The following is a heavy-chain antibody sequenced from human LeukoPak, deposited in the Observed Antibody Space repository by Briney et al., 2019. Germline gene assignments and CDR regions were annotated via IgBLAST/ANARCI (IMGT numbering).Heavy chain of an antibody. CDR3: ARGKWFGELGFDY. CDR2: ITGGGDII. CDR1: GFSFSSYE. Sequence: GGSLRLSCSASGFSFSSYEMNWVRQAPGKGLEWISYITGGGDIIYYADSVKGRFTISRDNAKNSLYLQMNSLRAEDTAVYYCARGKWFGELGFDYWGQGTLVTVSS. D-gene: IGHD3-10*01. V-gene: IGHV3-48*03. J-gene: IGHJ4*02.